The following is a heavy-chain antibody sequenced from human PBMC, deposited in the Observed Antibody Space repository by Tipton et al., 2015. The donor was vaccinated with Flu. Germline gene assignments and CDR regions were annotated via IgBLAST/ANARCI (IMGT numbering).Heavy chain of an antibody. CDR2: ISDDGNSE. V-gene: IGHV3-30-3*01. CDR3: VRGEHSSGRCDVFDM. Sequence: QLVQSGGGLVKPGGSLRLSCTASGFTFSDYYMTWVRQAPGKGLEWVAAISDDGNSEYYAASVRGRFTISRDISRNTVYLQTNSLSDEDTAVYYCVRGEHSSGRCDVFDMWGPGTMVTVSS. CDR1: GFTFSDYY. D-gene: IGHD3-22*01. J-gene: IGHJ3*02.